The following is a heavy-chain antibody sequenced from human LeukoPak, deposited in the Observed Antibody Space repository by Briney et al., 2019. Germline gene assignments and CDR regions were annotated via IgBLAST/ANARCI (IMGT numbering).Heavy chain of an antibody. D-gene: IGHD6-13*01. J-gene: IGHJ5*02. CDR2: IYYSGST. CDR1: GGSISSGGYD. Sequence: SETLSLTCTVSGGSISSGGYDWSWIRQHPGKGLDWIGYIYYSGSTYYNPSLKSRVTISVDTSKNQFSLKLSSVTAADTAVYYCARGHRPAYSSPPNWFDPWGQGTLVTVSS. CDR3: ARGHRPAYSSPPNWFDP. V-gene: IGHV4-31*03.